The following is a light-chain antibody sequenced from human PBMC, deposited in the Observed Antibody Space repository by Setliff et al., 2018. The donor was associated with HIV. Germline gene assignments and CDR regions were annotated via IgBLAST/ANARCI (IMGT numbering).Light chain of an antibody. CDR1: SSDVGAYNY. V-gene: IGLV2-14*03. CDR3: SSHTSSITRV. CDR2: DIN. Sequence: QSVLTQPASVSGSPGQSITISSTGTSSDVGAYNYVSWYQQHPGIAPQLMISDINRSPSGVSNRCSGSKSGNTASLTISGLRGEDEADYYFSSHTSSITRVFGTGTKVTVL. J-gene: IGLJ1*01.